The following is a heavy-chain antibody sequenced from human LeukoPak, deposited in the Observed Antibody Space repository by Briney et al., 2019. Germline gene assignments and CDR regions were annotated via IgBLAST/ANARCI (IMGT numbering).Heavy chain of an antibody. J-gene: IGHJ6*03. CDR1: GFTFDDYG. D-gene: IGHD3-3*01. CDR3: ARVGVSYYDFWSGYIRTNYYYYYYMDV. CDR2: INWNGGST. Sequence: PGGSLRLSCAASGFTFDDYGMSWVRQAPGKGLEWVSGINWNGGSTGYADSVKGRFTISRDNAKNSLYLQMNSLRAEDTALYYCARVGVSYYDFWSGYIRTNYYYYYYMDVWGKGTTVTVSS. V-gene: IGHV3-20*04.